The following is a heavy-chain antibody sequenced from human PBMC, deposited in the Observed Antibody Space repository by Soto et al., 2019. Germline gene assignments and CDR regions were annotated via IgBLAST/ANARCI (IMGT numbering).Heavy chain of an antibody. J-gene: IGHJ4*02. D-gene: IGHD3-16*01. CDR2: IWHDGSNK. CDR1: GFSFSNYG. Sequence: QSGGSLRLSCAASGFSFSNYGMHWVRQAPGKGLEWVALIWHDGSNKYYAESVKGRFTISRDNSKDMVYLQMNSLRAEDTAMYYCARDGDANTGFGKGYWGQGTLVTVSS. CDR3: ARDGDANTGFGKGY. V-gene: IGHV3-33*01.